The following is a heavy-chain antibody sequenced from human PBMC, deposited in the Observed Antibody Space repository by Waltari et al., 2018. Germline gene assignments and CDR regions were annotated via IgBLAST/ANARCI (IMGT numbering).Heavy chain of an antibody. CDR1: GGSFNGSS. V-gene: IGHV4-34*02. J-gene: IGHJ6*02. CDR3: VRLEDCTGPGGNCYSGDSFAMDV. Sequence: QVQLQQWGAGLLQPSETLSLTCALYGGSFNGSSWGWIRQPPGKGLEWIGEINHGGNTNHNPSLRSRVTMLVDTSKSQFSLKLNSVAAADTAVYYCVRLEDCTGPGGNCYSGDSFAMDVWGQGTTVTVSS. CDR2: INHGGNT. D-gene: IGHD2-8*02.